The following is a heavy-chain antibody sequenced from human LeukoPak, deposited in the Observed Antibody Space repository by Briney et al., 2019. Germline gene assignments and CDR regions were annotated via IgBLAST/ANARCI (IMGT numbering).Heavy chain of an antibody. J-gene: IGHJ4*02. CDR3: VKWTHYYDSSGYPYFDY. Sequence: GGSLRLSCAASGFTFSSYAMHWVRQAPGKGLEYVSAISSNGGSTYYADSVKGRFTISRDNSKNTLYLQMSSLRAEDTAVYYCVKWTHYYDSSGYPYFDYWGQGTLVTVSS. CDR1: GFTFSSYA. CDR2: ISSNGGST. V-gene: IGHV3-64D*06. D-gene: IGHD3-22*01.